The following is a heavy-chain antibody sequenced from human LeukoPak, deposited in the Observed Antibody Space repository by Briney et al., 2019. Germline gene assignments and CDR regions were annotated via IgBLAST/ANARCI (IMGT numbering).Heavy chain of an antibody. CDR1: GYTFTSYA. CDR3: ARDPNPVVAATSYYYYYMDV. J-gene: IGHJ6*03. V-gene: IGHV7-4-1*02. Sequence: ASVKVSCKASGYTFTSYAMNWVRQTPGQGLEWMGWINTNTGNPAYAQGFTGRFVFSLDTSVSTAYLQISSLKAEDTAVYYCARDPNPVVAATSYYYYYMDVWGKGTTVTVSS. CDR2: INTNTGNP. D-gene: IGHD2-15*01.